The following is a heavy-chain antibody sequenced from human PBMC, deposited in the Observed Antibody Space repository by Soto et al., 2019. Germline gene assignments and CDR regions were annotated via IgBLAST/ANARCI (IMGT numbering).Heavy chain of an antibody. Sequence: ASVKVSCKASENTFTDYYINGVRKAPGQGLEWMGWINPNSGGTNYAQKFQGRVTMTRDTSISTAYMELSSLRSDDTAVYYCARRHSYQMPFDCWGQGTLVTVSS. J-gene: IGHJ4*02. CDR1: ENTFTDYY. D-gene: IGHD2-2*01. V-gene: IGHV1-2*02. CDR3: ARRHSYQMPFDC. CDR2: INPNSGGT.